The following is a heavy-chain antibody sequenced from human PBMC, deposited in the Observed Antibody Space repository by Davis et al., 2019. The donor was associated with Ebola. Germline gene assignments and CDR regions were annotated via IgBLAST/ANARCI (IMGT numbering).Heavy chain of an antibody. CDR1: GFTFSSYS. Sequence: GESLKISCAASGFTFSSYSMNWVRQAPGEGLEWVSSISSSSSYIYYADSVKGRFTISRDNAKNSLYLQMNSLRAEDTAVYYCARGYCSSTSCSQTTYYGMDVWGQGTTVTVSS. V-gene: IGHV3-21*01. CDR2: ISSSSSYI. CDR3: ARGYCSSTSCSQTTYYGMDV. D-gene: IGHD2-2*01. J-gene: IGHJ6*02.